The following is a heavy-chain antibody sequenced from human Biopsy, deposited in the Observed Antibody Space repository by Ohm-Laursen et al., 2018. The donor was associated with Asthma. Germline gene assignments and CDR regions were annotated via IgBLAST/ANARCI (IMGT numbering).Heavy chain of an antibody. D-gene: IGHD6-13*01. CDR1: SGSGGHMRSGNYY. Sequence: GTLSLTCGLSSGSGGHMRSGNYYWGWIRQPPGKGLEWIGSIYYSGTTYYNPSLESRVTVSADTSKNQFSLNLTSVTAADTAVYYCVRGSSSWHHGPFHYYYGLDVWGQGTTATVSS. CDR3: VRGSSSWHHGPFHYYYGLDV. CDR2: IYYSGTT. V-gene: IGHV4-39*01. J-gene: IGHJ6*02.